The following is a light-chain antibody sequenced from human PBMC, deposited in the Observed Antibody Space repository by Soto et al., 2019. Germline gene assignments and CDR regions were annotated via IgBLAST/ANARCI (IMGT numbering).Light chain of an antibody. CDR3: QQYNSYSWT. CDR1: QSISSW. Sequence: DIQMTQSPSTLSASVGDRVTITCRASQSISSWLAWYQQKPGKAPKLLIYDASSLESGVPSRFSGSGSGTEFTLTICSLQPDDFATYYCQQYNSYSWTFGQGTKVDNK. CDR2: DAS. V-gene: IGKV1-5*01. J-gene: IGKJ1*01.